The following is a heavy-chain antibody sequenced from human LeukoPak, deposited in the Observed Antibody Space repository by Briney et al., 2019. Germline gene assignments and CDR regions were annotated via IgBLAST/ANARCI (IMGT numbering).Heavy chain of an antibody. CDR1: GGSISSYY. V-gene: IGHV4-4*07. CDR3: ARDSTDYSNLDWFDP. Sequence: PSETLSLTCTVSGGSISSYYWSWIQQPAGKGLEWIGRIYTSGSTNYNPSLKSRVTMSVDTSKNQFSLKLSSVTAADTAVYYCARDSTDYSNLDWFDPWGQGTLVTVSS. CDR2: IYTSGST. J-gene: IGHJ5*02. D-gene: IGHD4-11*01.